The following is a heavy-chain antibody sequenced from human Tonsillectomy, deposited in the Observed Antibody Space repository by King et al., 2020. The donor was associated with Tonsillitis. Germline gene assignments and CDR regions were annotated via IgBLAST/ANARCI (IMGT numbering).Heavy chain of an antibody. D-gene: IGHD5-12*01. CDR3: ATLIDGIGYDYLACFDY. Sequence: VQLVESGGGLVQPGRSLRLSCAASGFTFDDYAMHWVRQAPGKGLEWGSGISWSSDSIGYADSVKGRFTISRDNAKNSLYLQMNSLRAEDTALYYCATLIDGIGYDYLACFDYWGQGTLVTVSS. CDR1: GFTFDDYA. CDR2: ISWSSDSI. V-gene: IGHV3-9*01. J-gene: IGHJ4*02.